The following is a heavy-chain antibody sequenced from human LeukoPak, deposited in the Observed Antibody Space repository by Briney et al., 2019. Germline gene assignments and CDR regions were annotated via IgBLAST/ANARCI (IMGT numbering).Heavy chain of an antibody. V-gene: IGHV1-8*01. CDR3: ARGVLGYCSSTSCYLPLGH. Sequence: ASVKVSCKASGYTFTSYDINWLRQATGQGLEWMGWMNPNSGNTGYAQKFQGRVTMTRNTSISTAYMELSSLRSEDTDVYYCARGVLGYCSSTSCYLPLGHWDQGTLVTVSS. J-gene: IGHJ4*02. D-gene: IGHD2-2*01. CDR2: MNPNSGNT. CDR1: GYTFTSYD.